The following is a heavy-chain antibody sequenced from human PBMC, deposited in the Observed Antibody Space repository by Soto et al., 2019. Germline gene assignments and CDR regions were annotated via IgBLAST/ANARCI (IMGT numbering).Heavy chain of an antibody. J-gene: IGHJ4*02. CDR2: IYYSGST. CDR3: ARQNAHTVTTS. D-gene: IGHD4-17*01. CDR1: GGSISSSSYY. Sequence: TSETLSLTCTVSGGSISSSSYYWGWIRQPPGKGLEWIGSIYYSGSTYYNPSLKSRVTISVDTSKNQFSLKLSSVTAADTAVYYCARQNAHTVTTSWGQGTLVTVSS. V-gene: IGHV4-39*01.